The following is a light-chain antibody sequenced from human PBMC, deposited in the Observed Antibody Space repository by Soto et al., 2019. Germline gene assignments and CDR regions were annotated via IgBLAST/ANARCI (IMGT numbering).Light chain of an antibody. V-gene: IGLV1-44*01. Sequence: QSVLTQPPSASGPPGQRVTISGSGSVSNIGSNTVNWYQHLPGTAPRFLIYSNDQRPSGVPDRVPGSKSGTSASLAISGLQSEDEADYYCAAWDDSLNVYVFGTGTKVTVL. CDR1: VSNIGSNT. CDR2: SND. J-gene: IGLJ1*01. CDR3: AAWDDSLNVYV.